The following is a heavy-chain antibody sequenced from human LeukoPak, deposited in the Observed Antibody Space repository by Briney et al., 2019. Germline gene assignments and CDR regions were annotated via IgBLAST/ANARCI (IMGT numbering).Heavy chain of an antibody. CDR1: GFTFSSYA. Sequence: GGSLRLSCAASGFTFSSYAMSWVRQAPGKGLEWVSAISGSGGSTYYADSVKGRFTISRDNSKNTLYLQMNSLRAEDTAVYYCAKFRGDSYGSPAYDAFDIWGQGTMVTVSS. D-gene: IGHD5-18*01. V-gene: IGHV3-23*01. CDR2: ISGSGGST. CDR3: AKFRGDSYGSPAYDAFDI. J-gene: IGHJ3*02.